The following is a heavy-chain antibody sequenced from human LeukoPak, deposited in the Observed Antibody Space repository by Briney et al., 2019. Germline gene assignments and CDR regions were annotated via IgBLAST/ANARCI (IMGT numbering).Heavy chain of an antibody. D-gene: IGHD2-15*01. J-gene: IGHJ1*01. Sequence: PSETLSLTCTVSGGSISTNYRNWMRQPAGKGLEWIGRIYVTGTTYYNPSLKSRLTMSVDASRNPFFQNLSSVTAADTAVYYCARGGQDLAREYSQYWGQGTLVTVS. V-gene: IGHV4-4*07. CDR1: GGSISTNY. CDR3: ARGGQDLAREYSQY. CDR2: IYVTGTT.